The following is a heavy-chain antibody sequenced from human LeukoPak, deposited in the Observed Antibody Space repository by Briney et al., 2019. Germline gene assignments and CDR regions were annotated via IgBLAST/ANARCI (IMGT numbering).Heavy chain of an antibody. CDR1: GFTFSSYA. CDR3: ARGDSSSSGLEDY. CDR2: ISYDGSNK. D-gene: IGHD6-6*01. Sequence: PGGSLRLSCAASGFTFSSYAMHWVRQAPGKGLEWVAVISYDGSNKYYADSVKGRFTISRDNSKNTLYLQMNSLRAEDTAVYYCARGDSSSSGLEDYWGQGTLVTVSS. V-gene: IGHV3-30*04. J-gene: IGHJ4*02.